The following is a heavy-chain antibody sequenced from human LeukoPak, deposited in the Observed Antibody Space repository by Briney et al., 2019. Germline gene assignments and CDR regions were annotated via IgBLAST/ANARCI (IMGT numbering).Heavy chain of an antibody. Sequence: SETLSLTCAVYGGSFSGYYWSWIRQPPGKGLEWIGEINRSGSTNYNPSLKSRVTISVDTSKNQFSLKLSSVTAADTAVYYCARDQEITMVRGVIIIPGSFDYWGQGTLVTVSS. V-gene: IGHV4-34*01. D-gene: IGHD3-10*01. CDR3: ARDQEITMVRGVIIIPGSFDY. CDR1: GGSFSGYY. CDR2: INRSGST. J-gene: IGHJ4*02.